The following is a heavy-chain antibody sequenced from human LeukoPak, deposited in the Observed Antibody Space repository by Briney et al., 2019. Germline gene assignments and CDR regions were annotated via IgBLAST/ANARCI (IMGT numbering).Heavy chain of an antibody. D-gene: IGHD3-10*01. V-gene: IGHV3-74*01. CDR3: AIGGTYGSGS. J-gene: IGHJ4*02. CDR1: GFTFANTW. CDR2: INNDGSTT. Sequence: GGSLRLSCAASGFTFANTWMHWVRQAPGKGLVWVSLINNDGSTTNYADSVKGRFTVSRDNAKNTVYLQMNSLRAEDTAVYYCAIGGTYGSGSWGQGTLVTVSS.